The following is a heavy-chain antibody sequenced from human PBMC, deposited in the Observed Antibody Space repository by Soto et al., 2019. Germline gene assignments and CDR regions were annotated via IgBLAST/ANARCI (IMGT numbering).Heavy chain of an antibody. V-gene: IGHV4-59*01. CDR3: ARSNGDYGDD. CDR2: IYYSGST. D-gene: IGHD4-17*01. Sequence: SETLSLTCTVSGDSISSYYWSWIRQPPGKGLEWIGYIYYSGSTNYNPSLKSRVTISVDTSKNQFSLKLSSVTAADTAVYYCARSNGDYGDDWSQGTLVTVSS. J-gene: IGHJ4*02. CDR1: GDSISSYY.